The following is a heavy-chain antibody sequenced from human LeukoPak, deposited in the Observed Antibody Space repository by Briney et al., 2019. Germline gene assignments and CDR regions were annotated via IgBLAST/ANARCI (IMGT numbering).Heavy chain of an antibody. CDR3: ATYNSVNAREFQY. D-gene: IGHD5/OR15-5a*01. V-gene: IGHV3-30*02. CDR1: GFTFSTYG. Sequence: GGSLRLSCAASGFTFSTYGMHWVRQAPGKGLEWVAFARFDGGNRYHADSVKGRFTISRDNAKNSLYLQMNSLGGDDTAIYYCATYNSVNAREFQYWGQGTLVTVPS. J-gene: IGHJ1*01. CDR2: ARFDGGNR.